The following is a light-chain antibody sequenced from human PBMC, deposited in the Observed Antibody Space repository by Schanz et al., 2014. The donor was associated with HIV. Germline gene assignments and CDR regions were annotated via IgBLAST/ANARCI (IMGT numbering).Light chain of an antibody. V-gene: IGLV1-44*01. CDR3: QSYDSSLNGYV. CDR1: SSNIGSNT. J-gene: IGLJ1*01. Sequence: QSVLTQPPSASGTPGQRVTISCSGSSSNIGSNTVNWYQQLPGTAPKLLIYSNNRRPSGVPDRFSGSKSGASASLAISGLQADDEADYYCQSYDSSLNGYVFGTGTKLTVL. CDR2: SNN.